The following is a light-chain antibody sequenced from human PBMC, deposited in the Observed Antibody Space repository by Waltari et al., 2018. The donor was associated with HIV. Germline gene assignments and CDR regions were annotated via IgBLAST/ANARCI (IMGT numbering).Light chain of an antibody. J-gene: IGLJ2*01. CDR2: EVT. Sequence: QSALTQPASVSGSPGQSITISCAGTGAEIGAYNYVAWYQKLPDSVPKLIIYEVTSRHSGIPVRFSASKSGNAASLTISGRQAEDEGDYYCSSLTTFNSVIFGGGTKLTVL. CDR1: GAEIGAYNY. V-gene: IGLV2-14*01. CDR3: SSLTTFNSVI.